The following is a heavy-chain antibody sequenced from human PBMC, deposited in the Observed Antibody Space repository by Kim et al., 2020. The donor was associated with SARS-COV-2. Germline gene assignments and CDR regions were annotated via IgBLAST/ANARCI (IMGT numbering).Heavy chain of an antibody. CDR3: AKESEICSSTSCPPPFDP. Sequence: GGSLRLSCAASGFTFSSYGMHWVRQAPGKGLEWVAVISYDGSNKYYADSVKGRFTISRDNSKNTLYLQMNSLRAEDTAVYYCAKESEICSSTSCPPPFDPWGQGTLVTVSS. J-gene: IGHJ5*02. D-gene: IGHD2-2*01. CDR2: ISYDGSNK. CDR1: GFTFSSYG. V-gene: IGHV3-30*18.